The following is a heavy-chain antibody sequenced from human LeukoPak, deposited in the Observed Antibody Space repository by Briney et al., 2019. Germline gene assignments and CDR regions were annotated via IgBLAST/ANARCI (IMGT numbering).Heavy chain of an antibody. Sequence: PSETLSLTCTVSGDSISSYYWSWIRQPPGRGLEWIGYIYYSGSTNYNPSLKSRVTISVDTSKNQFSLNLDSVTATDTAVYYCTRGRNLADWGQGTLVTVSS. CDR2: IYYSGST. J-gene: IGHJ4*02. CDR1: GDSISSYY. CDR3: TRGRNLAD. V-gene: IGHV4-59*08. D-gene: IGHD3-10*01.